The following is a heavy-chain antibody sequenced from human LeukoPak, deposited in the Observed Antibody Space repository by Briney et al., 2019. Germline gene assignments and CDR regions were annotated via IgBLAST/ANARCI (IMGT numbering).Heavy chain of an antibody. D-gene: IGHD3-3*01. CDR1: GGSISSSSYY. V-gene: IGHV4-39*07. J-gene: IGHJ4*02. Sequence: NPSETLSLTCTVSGGSISSSSYYWGWIRQPPGKGLEWIGSIYYSGSTYYNPSLKSRVTISVDTSKNQFSLKLSSVTAADTAVYYCARTGDFWSGRDYWGQGTLVTVSS. CDR2: IYYSGST. CDR3: ARTGDFWSGRDY.